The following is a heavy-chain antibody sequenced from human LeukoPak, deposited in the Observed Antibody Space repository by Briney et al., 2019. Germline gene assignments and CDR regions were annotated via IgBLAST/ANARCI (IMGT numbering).Heavy chain of an antibody. CDR3: ARDFDGDNWFDP. J-gene: IGHJ5*02. CDR1: GYTFTSYD. V-gene: IGHV1-8*01. D-gene: IGHD7-27*01. Sequence: ASVKVSCKASGYTFTSYDINWVRRATGQGLEWMGWMNPNSGNTGYAQKFQGRVTMTRNTSISTAYMELSSLRSEDTAVYYCARDFDGDNWFDPWGQGTLVTVSS. CDR2: MNPNSGNT.